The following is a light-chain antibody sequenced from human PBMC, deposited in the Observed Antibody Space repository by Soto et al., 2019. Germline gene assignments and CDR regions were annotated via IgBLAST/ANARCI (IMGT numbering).Light chain of an antibody. CDR1: RDVGSD. J-gene: IGKJ1*01. CDR3: LQDYCDSWT. V-gene: IGKV1-6*01. CDR2: AAS. Sequence: QMTQSPSSLSASVGEKIIITCRASRDVGSDVSWYQQKPGQAPKLLIYAASNLYTGVPSRFSGSRSGTEFTLTISSLQPEDFASDYCLQDYCDSWTFGPGTKVEIE.